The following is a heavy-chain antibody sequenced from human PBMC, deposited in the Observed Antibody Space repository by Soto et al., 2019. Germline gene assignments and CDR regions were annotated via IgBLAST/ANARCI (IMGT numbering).Heavy chain of an antibody. V-gene: IGHV1-8*01. D-gene: IGHD1-26*01. Sequence: QVQLVQSGAEVREPGASVKVSCKASGYSFTSLDIKWVRQTAGQGLERMGWMQPSTGRTGYAQKFQGRVTMTRDTSINTAYMELTTLTSDDTAFYYCARGVSAGVDYWGQGTLVTVSS. CDR3: ARGVSAGVDY. CDR2: MQPSTGRT. CDR1: GYSFTSLD. J-gene: IGHJ4*02.